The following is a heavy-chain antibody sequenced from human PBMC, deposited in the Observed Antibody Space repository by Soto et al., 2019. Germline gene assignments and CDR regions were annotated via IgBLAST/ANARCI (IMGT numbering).Heavy chain of an antibody. D-gene: IGHD3-9*01. CDR2: IIPIFGTA. V-gene: IGHV1-69*13. Sequence: SVKVSCKASGGTFSSYAISWVRQAPGQGLEWMGGIIPIFGTANYAQKFQGRVTITADESTSTAYMELTSLRSEDTAVYYCARAGGLRYFDWLPPNWFDPWGQGPLVTLSS. CDR3: ARAGGLRYFDWLPPNWFDP. J-gene: IGHJ5*02. CDR1: GGTFSSYA.